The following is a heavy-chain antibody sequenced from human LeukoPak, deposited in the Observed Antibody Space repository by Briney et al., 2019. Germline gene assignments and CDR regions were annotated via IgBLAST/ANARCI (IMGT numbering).Heavy chain of an antibody. CDR1: XGSISSYY. Sequence: XGSISSYYWSWIRQPAGKGLEWXXRIYTSGSTNYNPSLKSRVTMSVDTSKNQFSLKLSSVTAADTAVYYCARDLGYSSSPDYYYYGMDVWGQGTTVTVSS. D-gene: IGHD6-6*01. J-gene: IGHJ6*02. V-gene: IGHV4-4*07. CDR3: ARDLGYSSSPDYYYYGMDV. CDR2: IYTSGST.